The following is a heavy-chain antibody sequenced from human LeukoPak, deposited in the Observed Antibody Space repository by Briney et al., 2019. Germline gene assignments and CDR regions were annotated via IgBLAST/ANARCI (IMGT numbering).Heavy chain of an antibody. D-gene: IGHD3-22*01. CDR1: GYTFTGYY. J-gene: IGHJ4*02. CDR2: ISAYNGNT. CDR3: ARRSSYYDSSGYYSDY. V-gene: IGHV1-18*04. Sequence: ASVKVSCKASGYTFTGYYMHWVRQAPGQGLEWMGWISAYNGNTNYAQKLQGRVTMTTDTSTSTAYMELRSLRSDDTAVYYCARRSSYYDSSGYYSDYWGQGTLVTVSS.